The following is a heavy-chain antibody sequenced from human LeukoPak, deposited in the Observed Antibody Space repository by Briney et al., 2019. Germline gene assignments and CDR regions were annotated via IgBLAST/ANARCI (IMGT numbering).Heavy chain of an antibody. J-gene: IGHJ3*02. CDR2: IKQDGSEK. CDR3: AREGYDILTGYYEGSAFDI. D-gene: IGHD3-9*01. CDR1: GFTFSSYW. V-gene: IGHV3-7*03. Sequence: GGSLRLSCAASGFTFSSYWMSWVRQAPGKGLEWVANIKQDGSEKYYVDSVKGRFTISRDNAKNSLYLQMNSLRAEDTAVYYCAREGYDILTGYYEGSAFDIWGQGTMVTVSS.